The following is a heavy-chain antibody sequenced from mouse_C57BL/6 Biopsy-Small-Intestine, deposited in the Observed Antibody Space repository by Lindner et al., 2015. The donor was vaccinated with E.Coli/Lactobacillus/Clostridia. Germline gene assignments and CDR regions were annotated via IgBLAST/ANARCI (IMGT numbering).Heavy chain of an antibody. CDR1: GYTLTEVS. J-gene: IGHJ4*01. Sequence: SVKVSCKVSGYTLTEVSMHWLRQAPGKGLEWMGGSDPEDGETVHAQKFQGRVTMTEDTSTETVYMELSSLKSEDTAVYFCATLSWGSFRYWGQGTLVTVSS. D-gene: IGHD3-2*01. CDR2: SDPEDGET. CDR3: ATLSWGSFRY. V-gene: IGHV1S29*02.